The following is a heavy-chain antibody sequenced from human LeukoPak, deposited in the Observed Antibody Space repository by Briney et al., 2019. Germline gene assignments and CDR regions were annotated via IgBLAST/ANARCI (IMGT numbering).Heavy chain of an antibody. CDR2: IKSNTNGGTT. CDR3: TTEYWGSNY. D-gene: IGHD7-27*01. V-gene: IGHV3-15*07. CDR1: GFSFSSAW. Sequence: PGGSLRLSCAGSGFSFSSAWMNWVRQAPGKGLEWVGLIKSNTNGGTTAYAAPVKGRFTISRDDSKNTLYLQMDSLETEDTGVYYCTTEYWGSNYWGQGTLVTVSS. J-gene: IGHJ4*02.